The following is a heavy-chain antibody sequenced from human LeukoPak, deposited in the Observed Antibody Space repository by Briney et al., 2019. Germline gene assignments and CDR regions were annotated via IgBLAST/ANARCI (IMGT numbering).Heavy chain of an antibody. CDR1: GGSISSGSYY. Sequence: SETLSLTCTVSGGSISSGSYYWGWIRQPPGKGLEWIGSIYYSGSTYYNPSLKSRVTISVDTSKNQFSLKLSSVTAADTAVYHCARRDSSSWQTYYFDYWGQGTLVTVSS. D-gene: IGHD6-13*01. V-gene: IGHV4-39*01. CDR3: ARRDSSSWQTYYFDY. CDR2: IYYSGST. J-gene: IGHJ4*02.